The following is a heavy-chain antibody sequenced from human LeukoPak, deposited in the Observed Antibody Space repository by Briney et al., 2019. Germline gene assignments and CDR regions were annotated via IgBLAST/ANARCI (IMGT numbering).Heavy chain of an antibody. CDR1: GFTFSSYG. Sequence: GGTLRLSCAASGFTFSSYGMSWVRQAPGKGLEWVSAISGSGGSTYYADSVKGRFTISRDNSKNTLYLQMNSLRAEDTAVYYCAKGSGSYLSPHYYFDYWGQGTLVTVSS. CDR2: ISGSGGST. D-gene: IGHD1-26*01. V-gene: IGHV3-23*01. J-gene: IGHJ4*02. CDR3: AKGSGSYLSPHYYFDY.